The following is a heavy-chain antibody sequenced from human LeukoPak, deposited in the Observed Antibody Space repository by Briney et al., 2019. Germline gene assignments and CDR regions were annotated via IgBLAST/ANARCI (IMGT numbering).Heavy chain of an antibody. J-gene: IGHJ4*02. CDR3: ARGGSGNFYY. CDR2: IKQDGSQK. V-gene: IGHV3-7*02. Sequence: PGGSLRLSCAASGFTFSNYWMTWVRQAPGRGLEWVANIKQDGSQKYYVASVKGRFTISRDNAKNSLYLQMTSLRAEDTAVYYCARGGSGNFYYWGQGTLVTVSS. CDR1: GFTFSNYW. D-gene: IGHD1-26*01.